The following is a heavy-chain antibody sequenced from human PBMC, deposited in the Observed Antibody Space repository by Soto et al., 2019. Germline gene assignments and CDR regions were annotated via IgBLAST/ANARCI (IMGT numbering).Heavy chain of an antibody. CDR2: INPSGGRT. CDR3: TRADDDWWFDP. CDR1: GYTFTSYG. Sequence: ASVKVSCKASGYTFTSYGISWVRQAPGQGLEWMGIINPSGGRTSYAQKFQGRVTMTRDTSTNTVYMELSSLRSEDTAVYYCTRADDDWWFDPWGQGTLVTVSS. J-gene: IGHJ5*02. V-gene: IGHV1-46*03. D-gene: IGHD3-3*01.